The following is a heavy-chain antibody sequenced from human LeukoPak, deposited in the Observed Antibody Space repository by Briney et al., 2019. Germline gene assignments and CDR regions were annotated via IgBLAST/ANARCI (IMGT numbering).Heavy chain of an antibody. Sequence: SETLSLTCTVSGGSISSYYWSGIRQPAGKGLEWIGRIYTSGTTNYNPSLKSRVTMSVDTSKNQFSLKLSSVTAADTAVYYCARQYSSDWYLWFDPWGQGTLVTVSS. V-gene: IGHV4-4*07. CDR2: IYTSGTT. CDR1: GGSISSYY. J-gene: IGHJ5*02. CDR3: ARQYSSDWYLWFDP. D-gene: IGHD6-19*01.